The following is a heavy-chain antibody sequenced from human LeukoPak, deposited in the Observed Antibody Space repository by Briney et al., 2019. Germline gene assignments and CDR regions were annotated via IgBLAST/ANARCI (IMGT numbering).Heavy chain of an antibody. CDR2: MRTAGNT. CDR1: GLQVSTND. Sequence: GGSLRLSCAASGLQVSTNDLTWVRQAPGKGLEWVSVMRTAGNTDYADSVKGRFTISRDSSKNTVTLQMNSLRVDDTAVYYCARDFWLGIVRWFDSWGQGTLVIVSS. V-gene: IGHV3-66*01. D-gene: IGHD3-3*01. J-gene: IGHJ5*01. CDR3: ARDFWLGIVRWFDS.